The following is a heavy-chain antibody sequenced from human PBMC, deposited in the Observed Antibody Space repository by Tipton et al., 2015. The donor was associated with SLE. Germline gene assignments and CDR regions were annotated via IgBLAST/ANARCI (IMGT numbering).Heavy chain of an antibody. CDR1: GFTFSSYW. Sequence: SLRLSCAASGFTFSSYWMSWVRQAPGKGLEWVSYITSGGDTTYYADSVKGRFTISRDISKNTLYLQMNSLRAEDTAVYYCARGRSMIRGAFDIWGQGTMVTVSS. J-gene: IGHJ3*02. CDR3: ARGRSMIRGAFDI. D-gene: IGHD3-10*01. CDR2: ITSGGDTT. V-gene: IGHV3-23*01.